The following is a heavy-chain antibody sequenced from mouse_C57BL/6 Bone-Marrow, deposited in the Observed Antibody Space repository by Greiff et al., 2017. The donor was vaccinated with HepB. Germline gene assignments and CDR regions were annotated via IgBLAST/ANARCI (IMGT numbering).Heavy chain of an antibody. J-gene: IGHJ3*01. V-gene: IGHV5-2*03. D-gene: IGHD2-4*01. Sequence: EVKVEESGGGLVQPGESLKLSCESNEYEFPSHDMSWVRKTPEKRLELVAAINSDGGSTYYPDTMERRFIISRDNTKKTLYLQMSSLRSEDTALYYCARGNDYDGFAYWGQGTLVTVSA. CDR1: EYEFPSHD. CDR2: INSDGGST. CDR3: ARGNDYDGFAY.